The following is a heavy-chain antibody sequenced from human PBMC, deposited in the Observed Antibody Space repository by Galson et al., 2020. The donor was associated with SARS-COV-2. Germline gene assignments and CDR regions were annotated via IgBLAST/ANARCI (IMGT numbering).Heavy chain of an antibody. Sequence: GESLKISCAVSGFTFSNYSMHWVRQAPGKGLEWVSYISSTSNTIYYADSVKGRFTISRDNAKNSLYLQMNSLRAEDTAVYYCASYCSSSSCYKGANDYWGQGTLVTVSS. CDR2: ISSTSNTI. V-gene: IGHV3-48*01. J-gene: IGHJ4*02. CDR1: GFTFSNYS. D-gene: IGHD2-2*01. CDR3: ASYCSSSSCYKGANDY.